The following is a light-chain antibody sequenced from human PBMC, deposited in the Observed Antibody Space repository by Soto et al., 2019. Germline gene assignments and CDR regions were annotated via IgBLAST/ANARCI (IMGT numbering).Light chain of an antibody. J-gene: IGKJ1*01. CDR1: QSISSW. V-gene: IGKV1-5*01. Sequence: DIQMTPSPSTLSASVGDRVTITCRASQSISSWLAWYQQKPGKAPKLLIYDAYSLESGTPSRFSGRRSGTEFTLTISSLQPDDFATYYCQQYNSYSFGQGTKVDIK. CDR3: QQYNSYS. CDR2: DAY.